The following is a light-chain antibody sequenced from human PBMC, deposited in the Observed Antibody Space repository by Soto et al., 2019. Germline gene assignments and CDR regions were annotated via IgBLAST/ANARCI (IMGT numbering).Light chain of an antibody. J-gene: IGKJ5*01. V-gene: IGKV3-20*01. CDR3: QQYDNSPIT. CDR1: QSVSSRF. CDR2: GAS. Sequence: MVLTQSPGILSVSPGARATLSCIASQSVSSRFLAWYQLKPGQAPRLLIYGASNRATDIPDRFSGSGSETDFTLTISGLEPEDFAVYYCQQYDNSPITFGQGTRLEIK.